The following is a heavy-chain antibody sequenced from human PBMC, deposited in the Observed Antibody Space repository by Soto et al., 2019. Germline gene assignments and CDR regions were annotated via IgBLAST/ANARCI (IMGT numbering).Heavy chain of an antibody. CDR3: AREEVAAPS. Sequence: AASVKVSCKASGGTFSSYAISWVRQAPGQGLEWMGGIIPIFGTANYAQKFQGRVTITADESTTTAYMELGSLRSEDTAMYYCAREEVAAPSWGQGTMVTVSS. J-gene: IGHJ5*02. CDR2: IIPIFGTA. CDR1: GGTFSSYA. V-gene: IGHV1-69*13. D-gene: IGHD2-15*01.